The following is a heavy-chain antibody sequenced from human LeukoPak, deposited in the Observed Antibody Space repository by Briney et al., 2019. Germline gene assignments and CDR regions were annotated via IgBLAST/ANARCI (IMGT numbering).Heavy chain of an antibody. V-gene: IGHV3-30*03. CDR2: ISYDGSNK. Sequence: GRSLRLSCAASGFTLSRNGMHWVRQAPGKGLEWVAVISYDGSNKYYADSVKGRFTISRDNSKNTLYLQMNSLRDEDTAVYYCARDRSPYTTSAYYLDYWGQGTLVTVSS. J-gene: IGHJ4*02. D-gene: IGHD3-22*01. CDR3: ARDRSPYTTSAYYLDY. CDR1: GFTLSRNG.